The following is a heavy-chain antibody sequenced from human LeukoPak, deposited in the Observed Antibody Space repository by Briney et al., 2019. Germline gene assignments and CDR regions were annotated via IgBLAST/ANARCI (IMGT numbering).Heavy chain of an antibody. Sequence: GGSLRLSCAASGFTVSSNYMSWVRQAPGKGLEWVSSISSSSSYIYYADSVKGRFTISRDNAKNSLYLQMNSLRAEDTAVYYCATPIAAAGPVWYYMDVWAKGPRSPSP. CDR1: GFTVSSNY. CDR3: ATPIAAAGPVWYYMDV. V-gene: IGHV3-21*01. J-gene: IGHJ6*03. CDR2: ISSSSSYI. D-gene: IGHD6-13*01.